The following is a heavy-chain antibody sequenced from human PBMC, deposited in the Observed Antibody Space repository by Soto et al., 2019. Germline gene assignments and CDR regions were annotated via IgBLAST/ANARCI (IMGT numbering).Heavy chain of an antibody. CDR2: IIPIFGTA. CDR1: GGTFCSYA. CDR3: AREGLFYEGAGLDY. Sequence: VNASCKASGGTFCSYAISWVRQSPGQGLEWMGGIIPIFGTANYAQKFQGRVTITADESTSTAYMELSSLRSEDTAVYYCAREGLFYEGAGLDYWGQGTLVIVSS. V-gene: IGHV1-69*13. J-gene: IGHJ4*02. D-gene: IGHD1-26*01.